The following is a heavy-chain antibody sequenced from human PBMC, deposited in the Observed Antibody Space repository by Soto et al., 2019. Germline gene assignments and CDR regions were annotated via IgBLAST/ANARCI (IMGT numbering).Heavy chain of an antibody. CDR3: ARRGDDGASPFDY. D-gene: IGHD3-16*01. Sequence: QVQLVQSGAEVKKPGSSVKVSCKASGGTFSSYAISWVRQAPGQGLEWMGGVIPIFGTANYAQKFQGRVTITADESKSTDYMELSSLRSEDTAVYYCARRGDDGASPFDYWGQGTLVTVSS. CDR2: VIPIFGTA. V-gene: IGHV1-69*01. J-gene: IGHJ4*02. CDR1: GGTFSSYA.